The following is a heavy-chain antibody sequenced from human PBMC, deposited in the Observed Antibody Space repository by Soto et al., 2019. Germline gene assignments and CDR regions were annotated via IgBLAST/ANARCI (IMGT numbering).Heavy chain of an antibody. Sequence: ASVKVSCKTSGFTFTNYAMHWVRQAPGQRLEWMGWISAYTGDTNYAQKFQGRVTMTTDTSTSTAYMELRSLRSDDTAVYYCATDIESDCSGGSCDAFDIWGQGIMVNVS. J-gene: IGHJ3*02. CDR2: ISAYTGDT. V-gene: IGHV1-18*01. D-gene: IGHD2-15*01. CDR1: GFTFTNYA. CDR3: ATDIESDCSGGSCDAFDI.